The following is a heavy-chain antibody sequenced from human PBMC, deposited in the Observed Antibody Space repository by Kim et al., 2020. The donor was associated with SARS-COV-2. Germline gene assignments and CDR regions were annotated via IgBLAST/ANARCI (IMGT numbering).Heavy chain of an antibody. CDR2: IYDSGNT. CDR3: ARHRKLGAVAGSH. J-gene: IGHJ4*02. V-gene: IGHV4-39*01. CDR1: GGSISSSSYY. Sequence: SETLSLTCTVSGGSISSSSYYWGWLRQPPGKGRVWIGSIYDSGNTYYNPTLRSRVTISVDTSKNQFSLKPSSVTAADTGVYYCARHRKLGAVAGSHWGQGTLVTVSS. D-gene: IGHD6-19*01.